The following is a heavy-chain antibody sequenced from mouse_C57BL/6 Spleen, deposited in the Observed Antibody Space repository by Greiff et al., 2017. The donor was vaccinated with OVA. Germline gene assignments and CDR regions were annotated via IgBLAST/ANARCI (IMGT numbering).Heavy chain of an antibody. CDR2: IYPRSGNT. Sequence: VQRVESGAELARPGASVKLSCKASGYTFTSYGISWVKQRTGQGLEWIGEIYPRSGNTYYNEKFKGKATLTADKSSSTAYMELRSLTSEDSAVYFCASLYYDYDKEVGYWGQGTTLTVSS. D-gene: IGHD2-4*01. J-gene: IGHJ2*01. CDR1: GYTFTSYG. CDR3: ASLYYDYDKEVGY. V-gene: IGHV1-81*01.